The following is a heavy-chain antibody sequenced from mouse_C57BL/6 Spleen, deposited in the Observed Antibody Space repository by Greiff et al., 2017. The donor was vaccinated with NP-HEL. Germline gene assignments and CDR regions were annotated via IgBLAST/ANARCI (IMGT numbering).Heavy chain of an antibody. V-gene: IGHV14-4*01. D-gene: IGHD2-5*01. Sequence: VQLQQSGAELVRPGASVKLSCTASGFNITDDYMHWVKQRPEQGLEWIGWIDPENGDTEYASKFQGKATITADTSSNTAYLQLSSLTSEDTAVYYCTPSYYSNLAWFAYWGQGTLVTVSA. CDR3: TPSYYSNLAWFAY. CDR2: IDPENGDT. CDR1: GFNITDDY. J-gene: IGHJ3*01.